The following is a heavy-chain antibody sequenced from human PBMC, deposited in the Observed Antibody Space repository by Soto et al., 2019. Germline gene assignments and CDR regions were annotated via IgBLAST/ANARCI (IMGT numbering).Heavy chain of an antibody. J-gene: IGHJ6*02. D-gene: IGHD5-18*01. V-gene: IGHV4-31*03. CDR2: IYYSGST. Sequence: TLSLPCTGSLSSIQSGGYYLSCVRHSPRRGLEWIGNIYYSGSTYYNPSLKSRLTISVDTSKNQFSLNLSSVTAADTAVYYCARDRLMATAGTARHYFGLDVWGQGTTVTVSS. CDR1: LSSIQSGGYY. CDR3: ARDRLMATAGTARHYFGLDV.